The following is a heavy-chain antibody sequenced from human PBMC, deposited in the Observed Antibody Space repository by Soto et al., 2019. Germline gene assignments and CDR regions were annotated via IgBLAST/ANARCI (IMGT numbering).Heavy chain of an antibody. D-gene: IGHD2-15*01. V-gene: IGHV3-48*02. CDR3: TILVVVAAIDDAFDI. J-gene: IGHJ3*02. CDR2: ISSSSSTI. Sequence: PGGSLRLSCAASGFTFSSYSMNWVRQAPGKGLEWVSYISSSSSTIYYADSVKGRFTISRDNAKNSLYLQMNSLRDEDTAVYYCTILVVVAAIDDAFDIWGQGTMVTVSS. CDR1: GFTFSSYS.